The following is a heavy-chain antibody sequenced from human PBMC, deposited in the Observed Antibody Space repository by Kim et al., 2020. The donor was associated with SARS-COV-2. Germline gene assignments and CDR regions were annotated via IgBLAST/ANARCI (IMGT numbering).Heavy chain of an antibody. CDR3: ATLVGQAPFDI. CDR2: ISYDGSNK. J-gene: IGHJ3*02. CDR1: GFTFSSYA. D-gene: IGHD2-21*01. Sequence: GGSLRLSCAASGFTFSSYAMHWVRQAPGKGLEWVAVISYDGSNKYYADSVKGRFTISRDNSKNTLYLQMNSLRAEDTAVYYCATLVGQAPFDIWGQGTMVTVSS. V-gene: IGHV3-30-3*01.